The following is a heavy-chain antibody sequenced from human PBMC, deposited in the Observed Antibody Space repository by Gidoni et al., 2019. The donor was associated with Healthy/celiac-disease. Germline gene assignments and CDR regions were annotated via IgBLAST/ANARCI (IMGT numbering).Heavy chain of an antibody. D-gene: IGHD3-22*01. CDR3: AKEHYDSSGYYHFDY. CDR2: ISYDGSNK. J-gene: IGHJ4*02. Sequence: QVQLVESGGGVVQPGRSLRLPCAASGFTFISYGLHWVRQAPGKGLEWVAVISYDGSNKYYADSVKGRFTISRDNSKNTLYLQMNSLRAEDTAVYYCAKEHYDSSGYYHFDYWGQGTLVTVSS. CDR1: GFTFISYG. V-gene: IGHV3-30*18.